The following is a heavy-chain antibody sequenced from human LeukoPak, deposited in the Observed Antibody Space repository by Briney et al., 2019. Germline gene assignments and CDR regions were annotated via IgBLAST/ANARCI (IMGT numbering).Heavy chain of an antibody. CDR2: IKQDGSEK. D-gene: IGHD3-10*01. J-gene: IGHJ3*02. V-gene: IGHV3-7*03. CDR3: ARDAAWFGELLDAFDI. Sequence: GGSLRLSCAASGFTFSSYWMSWVRQAPGKGLEWVANIKQDGSEKYYVDSVKGRFTISRDNAKNSLYLQMNSLRAEDTAVYYCARDAAWFGELLDAFDIWGQGTWSPSLQ. CDR1: GFTFSSYW.